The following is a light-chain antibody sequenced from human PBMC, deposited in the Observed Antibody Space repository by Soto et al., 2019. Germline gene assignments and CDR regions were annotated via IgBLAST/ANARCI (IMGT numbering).Light chain of an antibody. Sequence: VLARSPITLYVSPGERAALSCRASRSVSGNLAWYQQTPGQAPRLLIYGASTRATGIPARFSGSGFGTEFTLTISSLKSEDFAVYYCQQYNYTPPPFGQATRLEI. J-gene: IGKJ5*01. V-gene: IGKV3-15*01. CDR3: QQYNYTPPP. CDR2: GAS. CDR1: RSVSGN.